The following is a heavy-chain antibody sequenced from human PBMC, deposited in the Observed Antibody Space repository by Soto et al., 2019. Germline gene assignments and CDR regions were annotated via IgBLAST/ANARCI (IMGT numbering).Heavy chain of an antibody. V-gene: IGHV4-39*01. CDR1: NDSIRSGTYY. D-gene: IGHD6-19*01. J-gene: IGHJ4*02. CDR3: ATGRSDSGWYDEHF. CDR2: LSYLGTT. Sequence: PSETLSLTCTVSNDSIRSGTYYWAWIRQPPGRGLEWIGSLSYLGTTDYNPSLKSRVTISKDASKNQFSLKLTSMTAADTAVYYCATGRSDSGWYDEHFCGQRTLVTVSS.